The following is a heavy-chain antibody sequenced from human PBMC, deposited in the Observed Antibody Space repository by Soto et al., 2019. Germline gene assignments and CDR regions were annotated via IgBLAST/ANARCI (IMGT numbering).Heavy chain of an antibody. Sequence: GGSLRLSCAASGFSFDDYAMHWVWQAPGKGLEWVSGISWNSGSIGYADSVRGRFTIPRDNAKNSLYLRMNSLRADDTALYYCAKDSGAGNSYTSSSFDYWGQGTLVTVSS. V-gene: IGHV3-9*01. D-gene: IGHD6-6*01. CDR1: GFSFDDYA. J-gene: IGHJ4*02. CDR2: ISWNSGSI. CDR3: AKDSGAGNSYTSSSFDY.